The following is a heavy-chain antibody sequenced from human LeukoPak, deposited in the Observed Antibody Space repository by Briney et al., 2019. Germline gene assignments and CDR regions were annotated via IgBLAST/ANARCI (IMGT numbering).Heavy chain of an antibody. Sequence: ASVKVSCKASGYTFTGYYMHWVRQAPGQGLEWMGWINPNSGGTNYAQKFQGRVTMTRDTSISTAYMELRSLRSDDTAVYYCARTPGGGSPIFDIWGQGTMVTVSS. J-gene: IGHJ3*02. V-gene: IGHV1-2*02. CDR1: GYTFTGYY. CDR3: ARTPGGGSPIFDI. CDR2: INPNSGGT. D-gene: IGHD3-16*01.